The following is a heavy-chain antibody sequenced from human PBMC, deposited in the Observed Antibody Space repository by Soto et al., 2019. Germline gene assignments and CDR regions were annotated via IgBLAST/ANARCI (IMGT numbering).Heavy chain of an antibody. CDR3: ARRRDGNNRQHKNYFDY. CDR2: SNHSGST. Sequence: PSETLSLTCAVFGGSFSGYSWSWIRQPPGKGLEWIGESNHSGSTNYNPSLKSRVTISMDTSKNQFSLKLSSVTAADTAVYYCARRRDGNNRQHKNYFDYWGQGTLVTVSS. D-gene: IGHD1-1*01. V-gene: IGHV4-34*01. CDR1: GGSFSGYS. J-gene: IGHJ4*02.